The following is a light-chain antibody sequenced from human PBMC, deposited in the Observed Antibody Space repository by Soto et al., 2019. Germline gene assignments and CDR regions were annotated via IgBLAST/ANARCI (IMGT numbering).Light chain of an antibody. CDR1: SSNIGSNY. Sequence: QLVLTQPPSASGTPGQRVTISCSGSSSNIGSNYVFWYQQLPGTAPKVLIYRNNQRPSGVPDRFSGSKSGTSASLAISGLRSDDEADYYCAAWDDSLSGPIFGGGTKLTVL. CDR3: AAWDDSLSGPI. J-gene: IGLJ2*01. V-gene: IGLV1-47*01. CDR2: RNN.